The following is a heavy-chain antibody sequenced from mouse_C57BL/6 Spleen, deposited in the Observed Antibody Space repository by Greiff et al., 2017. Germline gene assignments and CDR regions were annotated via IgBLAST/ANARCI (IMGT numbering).Heavy chain of an antibody. CDR2: IDPEDGVT. Sequence: EVQLQQSGAELVRPGASVKLSCTASGFNINDYYMHWVKQRPEQGLEWIGRIDPEDGVTEYAPKFQGKATMTADTSSNTAYLQLSSLTSEDTAVYYCTTGTHDYGRSSFAYWGQGTLVTVSA. V-gene: IGHV14-1*01. D-gene: IGHD1-1*01. CDR1: GFNINDYY. J-gene: IGHJ3*01. CDR3: TTGTHDYGRSSFAY.